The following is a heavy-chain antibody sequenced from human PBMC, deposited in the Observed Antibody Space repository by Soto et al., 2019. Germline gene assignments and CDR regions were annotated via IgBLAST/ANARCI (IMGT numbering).Heavy chain of an antibody. D-gene: IGHD3-9*01. J-gene: IGHJ6*03. Sequence: GGSLRLSCAASGFTFSSYGMSWVRQAPGKGLEWVANIKQDGSEKYYVDSVKGRFTISRDNAKNSLYLQMNSLRAEDTAVYYCARGLGRYYDILTGYYSYYYYYYMDVWGKGTTVTVSS. CDR3: ARGLGRYYDILTGYYSYYYYYYMDV. V-gene: IGHV3-7*01. CDR2: IKQDGSEK. CDR1: GFTFSSYG.